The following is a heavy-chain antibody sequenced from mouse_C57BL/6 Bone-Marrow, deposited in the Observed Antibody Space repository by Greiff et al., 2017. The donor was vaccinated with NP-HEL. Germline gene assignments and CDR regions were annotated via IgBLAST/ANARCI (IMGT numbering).Heavy chain of an antibody. J-gene: IGHJ3*01. Sequence: VQLQQSGAELGKPGASVKISCKASGYAFSSYWMNWVKQRPGKGLEWIGQIYPGDGDTNYDGKFKGKATLTADKSSSTAYMQLSSLTSEDSAVYFCARKAWFAYWGQGTLVTVSA. CDR2: IYPGDGDT. CDR1: GYAFSSYW. CDR3: ARKAWFAY. V-gene: IGHV1-80*01.